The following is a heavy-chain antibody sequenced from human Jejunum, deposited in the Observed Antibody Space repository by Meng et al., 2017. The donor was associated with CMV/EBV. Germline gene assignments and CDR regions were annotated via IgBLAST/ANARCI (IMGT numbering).Heavy chain of an antibody. Sequence: TCAVSSGSIDSSNWGNWVRQAQGKGLEWIGDIGHSGSASYRPSIKSRVTMSVDRSSNQFSLKLTSVTAADTAVYYCARGTVDVDFDYWGQGTLVTVSS. CDR2: IGHSGSA. D-gene: IGHD2-2*03. CDR3: ARGTVDVDFDY. J-gene: IGHJ4*02. CDR1: SGSIDSSNW. V-gene: IGHV4-4*02.